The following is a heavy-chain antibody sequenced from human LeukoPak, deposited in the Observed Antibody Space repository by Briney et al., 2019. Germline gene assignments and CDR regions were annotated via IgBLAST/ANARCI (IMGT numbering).Heavy chain of an antibody. D-gene: IGHD3-10*01. Sequence: GGSLRLSCAASGFTFSSYWMTWVRQAPGKGLEWVSYISSSSSYTNYADSVKGRFTISRDNAKNSLYLQMNSLRAEDTAVYYCARVPMVRGVISNVFDYWGQGTLVTVSS. CDR2: ISSSSSYT. CDR3: ARVPMVRGVISNVFDY. CDR1: GFTFSSYW. J-gene: IGHJ4*02. V-gene: IGHV3-21*05.